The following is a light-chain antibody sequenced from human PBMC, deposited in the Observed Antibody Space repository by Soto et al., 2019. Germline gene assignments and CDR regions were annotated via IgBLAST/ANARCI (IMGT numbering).Light chain of an antibody. CDR2: VNSDGSH. J-gene: IGLJ2*01. V-gene: IGLV4-69*02. Sequence: QPVLTQSPSASASLGASVKLTCTLSSGHSRYAIAWHQQQPEKGPRYLMNVNSDGSHSKGDGIPDRFSGSSSGAERYLTISSLQSEDEADYYCQTWGTGIRVFGGGTKLTVL. CDR3: QTWGTGIRV. CDR1: SGHSRYA.